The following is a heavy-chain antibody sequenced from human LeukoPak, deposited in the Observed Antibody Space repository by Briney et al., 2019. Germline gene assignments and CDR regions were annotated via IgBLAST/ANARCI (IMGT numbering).Heavy chain of an antibody. J-gene: IGHJ4*02. CDR1: GFTFRSYG. CDR3: ARRAGAYSHPYDY. Sequence: GGTLRLSCAASGFTFRSYGMSWVRQAPGKGLEWVSVISGSGGSTYYADSVKGRFTISRDNSKNTLYLQMNSLRAEDTAVYYCARRAGAYSHPYDYWGQGTLVTVSS. CDR2: ISGSGGST. D-gene: IGHD4/OR15-4a*01. V-gene: IGHV3-23*01.